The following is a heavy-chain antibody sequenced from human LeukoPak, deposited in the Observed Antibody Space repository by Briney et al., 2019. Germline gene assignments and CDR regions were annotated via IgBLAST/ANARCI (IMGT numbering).Heavy chain of an antibody. V-gene: IGHV1-2*02. Sequence: ASVKVSCKASGYTFTGYYMHWVRQAPGQGLEWMGWISPNSGGTNYAQKFQGRVTMTRDTSISTAYMELSRLRSDDTAVYYCARDRELRWDFDYWGQGTLVTVSS. CDR2: ISPNSGGT. CDR1: GYTFTGYY. D-gene: IGHD4-23*01. CDR3: ARDRELRWDFDY. J-gene: IGHJ4*02.